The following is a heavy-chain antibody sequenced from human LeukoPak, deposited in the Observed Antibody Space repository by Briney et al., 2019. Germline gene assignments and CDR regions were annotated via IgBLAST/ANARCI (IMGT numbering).Heavy chain of an antibody. CDR2: IKQDGSEK. J-gene: IGHJ4*02. CDR1: GFTFSKYW. CDR3: ASHDYGYYSPLDY. Sequence: PGGSLRLSCAASGFTFSKYWMTWVRQAPGKGLEWVASIKQDGSEKYYVDSVKGRFIISRDNAKNSLYLQMNSLTAEHTAVYYCASHDYGYYSPLDYWGQGTLVTVSS. V-gene: IGHV3-7*01. D-gene: IGHD4-17*01.